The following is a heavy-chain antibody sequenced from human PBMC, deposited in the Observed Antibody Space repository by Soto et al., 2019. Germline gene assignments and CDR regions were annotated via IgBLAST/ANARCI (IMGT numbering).Heavy chain of an antibody. Sequence: QVQLVQSGAEVKKPGASVKVSCKASGYTFTSYAMHWVRQAPVQRLEWMGWINAGNGNTKYSQKFQGRVTITRDTSASTAYMELSSLRSEDTAVYYCARASAEPPHAFDIWGQGTMVTVSS. CDR3: ARASAEPPHAFDI. CDR1: GYTFTSYA. D-gene: IGHD1-26*01. J-gene: IGHJ3*02. CDR2: INAGNGNT. V-gene: IGHV1-3*01.